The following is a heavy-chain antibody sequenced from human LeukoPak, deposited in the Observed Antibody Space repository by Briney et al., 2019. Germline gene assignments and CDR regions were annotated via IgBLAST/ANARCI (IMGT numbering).Heavy chain of an antibody. Sequence: ASVKVSCKASGYTFTGYHVHWVRQAPGQGLEWMGWISAYNGNTNYAQKLQGRVTMTTDTSTSTAYMELRSLRSDDTAVYYCARDRRYDSSGYYYWGQGTLVTVSS. CDR1: GYTFTGYH. J-gene: IGHJ4*02. D-gene: IGHD3-22*01. V-gene: IGHV1-18*04. CDR3: ARDRRYDSSGYYY. CDR2: ISAYNGNT.